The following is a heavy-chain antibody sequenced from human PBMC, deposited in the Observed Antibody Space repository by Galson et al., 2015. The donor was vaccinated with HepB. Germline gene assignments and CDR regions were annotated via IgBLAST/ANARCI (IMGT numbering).Heavy chain of an antibody. CDR1: GDSVSSNSAA. D-gene: IGHD3-16*02. J-gene: IGHJ4*02. V-gene: IGHV6-1*01. Sequence: CAISGDSVSSNSAAWNWIRQSPSRGLEWLGRTYYRSKWYNDYAVSVKSRITTNPDTSKNQFSLQLNSVTPEDTAVYYCARGDYVWGSYRYPAPYLDYWGQGTLVTVSS. CDR3: ARGDYVWGSYRYPAPYLDY. CDR2: TYYRSKWYN.